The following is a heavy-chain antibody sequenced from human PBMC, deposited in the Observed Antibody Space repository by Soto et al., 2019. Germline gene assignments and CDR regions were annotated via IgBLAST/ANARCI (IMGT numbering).Heavy chain of an antibody. Sequence: GGSLRLSCAASGFTFSSYAMSWVRQAPGKGLEWVSAISGSGGSTYYADSVKGRFTISRDNSKNTLYLQMNRLRAEDTAVYYCAKDRSIAARPGWFDHWGQGTLVTVSS. J-gene: IGHJ5*02. CDR2: ISGSGGST. D-gene: IGHD6-6*01. CDR3: AKDRSIAARPGWFDH. CDR1: GFTFSSYA. V-gene: IGHV3-23*01.